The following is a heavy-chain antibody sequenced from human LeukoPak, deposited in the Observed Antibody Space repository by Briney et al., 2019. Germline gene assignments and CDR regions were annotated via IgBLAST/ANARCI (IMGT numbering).Heavy chain of an antibody. CDR1: GFTYSSYT. CDR2: ISSSSSYI. CDR3: ARGLGYCSGGSCTEFDY. V-gene: IGHV3-21*01. Sequence: GGSLRLSCAASGFTYSSYTMNWVRQAPGKGLEWVSSISSSSSYIYYADSVKGRFTISRDNAKNSLYLQMNSLRAEDTAVYYCARGLGYCSGGSCTEFDYWGQGTLVTVSS. J-gene: IGHJ4*02. D-gene: IGHD2-15*01.